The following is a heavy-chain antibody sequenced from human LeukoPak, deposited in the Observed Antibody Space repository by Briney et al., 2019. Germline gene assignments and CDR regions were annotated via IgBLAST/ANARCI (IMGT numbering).Heavy chain of an antibody. V-gene: IGHV4-4*02. D-gene: IGHD6-13*01. Sequence: SETLSLTCAVSGGSISSSNWWSGVRPPPGKGVEWIGEIYHRGSTHSNPSLNRLVTISVDNSKNQFSLKLSSVTAADTAVYYCARDRAAAGNFDYWGQGTLVTVSS. CDR2: IYHRGST. CDR3: ARDRAAAGNFDY. CDR1: GGSISSSNW. J-gene: IGHJ4*02.